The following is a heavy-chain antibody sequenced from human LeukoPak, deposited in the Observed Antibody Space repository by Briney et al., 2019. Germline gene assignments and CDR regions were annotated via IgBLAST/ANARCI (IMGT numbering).Heavy chain of an antibody. CDR2: IYYSGST. CDR1: GGSISSSSYY. CDR3: ARLKAADPMEADY. Sequence: SETLSLTCTVSGGSISSSSYYWGWIRQPPGKGLEWIGSIYYSGSTYYNPSLKSRVTISVDTSKNQFSLKLSSVTAADTAVYYCARLKAADPMEADYWGQGTLVTVSS. J-gene: IGHJ4*02. V-gene: IGHV4-39*01. D-gene: IGHD6-13*01.